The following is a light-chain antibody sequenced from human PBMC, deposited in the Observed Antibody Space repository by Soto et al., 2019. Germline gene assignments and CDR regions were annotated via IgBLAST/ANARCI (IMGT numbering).Light chain of an antibody. Sequence: QSALTQPASVSGSPGQSITISCTGSSSDVGGYKYVSWYQQHPGKAPKLMIFEVSNRPSGVSNRFSGSKSGNTASLTISGLQAEDEGDYYCFSYTGGTTLVCGGGTKLTVL. CDR1: SSDVGGYKY. J-gene: IGLJ2*01. CDR2: EVS. V-gene: IGLV2-14*01. CDR3: FSYTGGTTLV.